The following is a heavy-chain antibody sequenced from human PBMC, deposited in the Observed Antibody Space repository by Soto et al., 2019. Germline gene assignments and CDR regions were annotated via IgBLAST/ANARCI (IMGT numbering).Heavy chain of an antibody. CDR1: GGSVNSGNYY. V-gene: IGHV4-34*01. CDR3: ARVERGTATTVVDAFDI. CDR2: MSHSGGT. D-gene: IGHD1-1*01. J-gene: IGHJ3*02. Sequence: QVQLQQWGAGLLKPSETLSLTCAVFGGSVNSGNYYWSWIRQPPGKGLEWIGEMSHSGGTHFNPSLKSRLTISVDTSKNQFSLKISSVTAADTALYYCARVERGTATTVVDAFDIWGPGTMVTVSS.